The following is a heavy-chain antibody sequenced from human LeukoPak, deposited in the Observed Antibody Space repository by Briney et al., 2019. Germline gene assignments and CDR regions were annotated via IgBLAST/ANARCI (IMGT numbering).Heavy chain of an antibody. V-gene: IGHV3-74*01. D-gene: IGHD3-22*01. J-gene: IGHJ4*02. Sequence: GGSLRLSCAASGFTFSSHWMHWVRQAPGKGLVWVSRINSDGSNISYADSVKGRFTISRDNAKNTLYLQMNSLRAEDTAVYYCAKDLGYYDSSGYCPFDYWGQGTLVTVSS. CDR1: GFTFSSHW. CDR3: AKDLGYYDSSGYCPFDY. CDR2: INSDGSNI.